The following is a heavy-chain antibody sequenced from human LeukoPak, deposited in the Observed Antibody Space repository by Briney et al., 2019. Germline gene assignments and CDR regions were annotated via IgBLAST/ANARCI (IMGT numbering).Heavy chain of an antibody. CDR1: GYTFTSHG. CDR3: ARNRGPGENYYMDV. D-gene: IGHD1-14*01. Sequence: GASVKVSCKASGYTFTSHGISWVRQAPGQGLEWMGWISAYNGNTYYVQKLQGRVTMTTDTSTSTAYMELRSLRSDDTAVYYCARNRGPGENYYMDVWGKGTTVTVSS. V-gene: IGHV1-18*01. J-gene: IGHJ6*03. CDR2: ISAYNGNT.